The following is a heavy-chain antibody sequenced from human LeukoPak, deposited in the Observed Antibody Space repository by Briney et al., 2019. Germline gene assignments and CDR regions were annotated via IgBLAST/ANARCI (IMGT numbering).Heavy chain of an antibody. CDR2: MNPNSGNT. V-gene: IGHV1-8*01. Sequence: ASVKVSCKASGYTFTSYDINWVRQATGQGLEWMGWMNPNSGNTGYAQKFQGRVTMTRNTSISTAYMELSSLRSEDTAVYYCARESSGVLGFDSWGQGTLVTVSS. J-gene: IGHJ4*02. CDR1: GYTFTSYD. CDR3: ARESSGVLGFDS. D-gene: IGHD3-10*01.